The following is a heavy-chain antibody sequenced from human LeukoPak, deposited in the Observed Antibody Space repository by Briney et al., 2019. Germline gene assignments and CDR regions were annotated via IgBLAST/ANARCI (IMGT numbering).Heavy chain of an antibody. J-gene: IGHJ5*02. CDR2: ISGSGGST. D-gene: IGHD2-2*01. Sequence: PGGSPRLSCAASGFTFSSYAMSWVRQAPGKGLEWVSAISGSGGSTYYADSVKGRFTISRDNSKNTLYLQMNSLRAEDTAVYYCASIVVVPAADNWFDPWGQGTLVTVSS. CDR3: ASIVVVPAADNWFDP. V-gene: IGHV3-23*01. CDR1: GFTFSSYA.